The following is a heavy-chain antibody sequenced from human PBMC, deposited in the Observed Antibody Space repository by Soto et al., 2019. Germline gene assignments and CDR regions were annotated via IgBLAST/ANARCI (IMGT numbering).Heavy chain of an antibody. CDR1: GFTFSSYA. CDR2: ISGRGGST. J-gene: IGHJ6*02. D-gene: IGHD3-3*01. CDR3: AKAGYDFWSGYPRLYYYGMDV. Sequence: EVQLLESGGGLVQPGGSLRLSCAASGFTFSSYAMSWVRQAPGKGLEWVSAISGRGGSTYYADSVKGRFTISRDNSKNTLNLQTNGLSAEDTAVYYCAKAGYDFWSGYPRLYYYGMDVWGQGTTVTVSS. V-gene: IGHV3-23*01.